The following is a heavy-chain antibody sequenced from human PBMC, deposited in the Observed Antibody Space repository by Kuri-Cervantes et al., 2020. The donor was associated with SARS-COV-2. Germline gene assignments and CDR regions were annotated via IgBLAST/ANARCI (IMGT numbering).Heavy chain of an antibody. V-gene: IGHV3-23*01. J-gene: IGHJ4*02. CDR2: ITENGRKT. CDR1: GFTFNSYW. Sequence: GESLKISCAASGFTFNSYWMSWVRQAPGKGLEWVSAITENGRKTYFADSVKGRFTISRDNSKSMLFLQMSGLTDADTARYYCARPSRGGFDYWGQGSLVTVSS. CDR3: ARPSRGGFDY.